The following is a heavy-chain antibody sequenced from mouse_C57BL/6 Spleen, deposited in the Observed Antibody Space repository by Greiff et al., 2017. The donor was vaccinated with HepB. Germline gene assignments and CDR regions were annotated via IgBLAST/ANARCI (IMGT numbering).Heavy chain of an antibody. J-gene: IGHJ1*03. CDR2: ISGGGGNT. Sequence: EVQLVESGGGLVKPGGSLKLSCAASGFTFSSYTMSWVRQTPEKRLEWVATISGGGGNTYYPDSVKGRFTISRDNAKNALYLQMSSLRSEDTALYYCARPLLLLRYFDVWGTGTTVTVSS. CDR1: GFTFSSYT. CDR3: ARPLLLLRYFDV. V-gene: IGHV5-9*01. D-gene: IGHD1-1*01.